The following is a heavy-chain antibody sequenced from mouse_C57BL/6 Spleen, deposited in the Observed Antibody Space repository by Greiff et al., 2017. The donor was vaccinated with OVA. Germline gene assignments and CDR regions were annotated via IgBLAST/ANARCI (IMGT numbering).Heavy chain of an antibody. Sequence: VQLKQPGAELVRPGSSVKLSCKASGYTFTSYWMHWVKQRPIQGLEWIGNIDPSDSETHYNQKFKDKATLTVDKSSSTAYMQLSSLTSEDSAVYYCARYYYGSSYPYFDYWGQGTTLTVSS. V-gene: IGHV1-52*01. CDR1: GYTFTSYW. J-gene: IGHJ2*01. CDR2: IDPSDSET. CDR3: ARYYYGSSYPYFDY. D-gene: IGHD1-1*01.